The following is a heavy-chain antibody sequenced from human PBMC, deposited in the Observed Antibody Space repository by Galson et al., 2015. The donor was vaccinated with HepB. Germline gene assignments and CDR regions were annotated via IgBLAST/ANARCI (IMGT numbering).Heavy chain of an antibody. J-gene: IGHJ6*02. Sequence: CAISGDSVSTHIVAWNWIRQSPSRGLEWLGRTYYRSKWYNDYAVSVQSRITINPDTSRNQFSLQVNSVTPEDTGVYYCTRVRHLARGMDVWGQGTTVTVSS. CDR3: TRVRHLARGMDV. D-gene: IGHD5-12*01. CDR2: TYYRSKWYN. V-gene: IGHV6-1*01. CDR1: GDSVSTHIVA.